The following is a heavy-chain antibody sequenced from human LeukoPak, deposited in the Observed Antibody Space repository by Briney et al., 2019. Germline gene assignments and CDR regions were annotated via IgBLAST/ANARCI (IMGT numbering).Heavy chain of an antibody. CDR2: IIPIFGTA. Sequence: GASVKVSCKASGYTFTSYGISWVRQAPGQGLEWMGGIIPIFGTANYAQKFQGRVTITADKSTSTAYMELSSLRSEDTAVYYCARAPPTHYYYMDVWGKGTTVTVSS. CDR3: ARAPPTHYYYMDV. CDR1: GYTFTSYG. J-gene: IGHJ6*03. V-gene: IGHV1-69*06.